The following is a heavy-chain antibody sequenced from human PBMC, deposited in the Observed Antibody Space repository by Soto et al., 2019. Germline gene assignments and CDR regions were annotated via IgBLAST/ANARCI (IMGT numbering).Heavy chain of an antibody. J-gene: IGHJ4*02. V-gene: IGHV4-39*01. CDR1: GGSISSSSYY. CDR2: IYYSGST. CDR3: ATYDSSGYPFDY. D-gene: IGHD3-22*01. Sequence: SETLSLTCTVSGGSISSSSYYWGWIRQPPGKGLEWIGSIYYSGSTYYNPSLKSRVTISVDTSKNQFSLKLSSVTAADTAVYYCATYDSSGYPFDYWGQGTLVTVSS.